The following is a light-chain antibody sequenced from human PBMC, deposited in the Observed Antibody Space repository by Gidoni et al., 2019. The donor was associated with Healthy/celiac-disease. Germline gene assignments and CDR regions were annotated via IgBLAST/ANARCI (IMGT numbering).Light chain of an antibody. Sequence: DIQMTQSPSSLSASVGEGVTITCRASQSISSYLNWYQQKPVKAPKLLLYASSSLQSGVPSRFSGSGSGTDFTLTISSLQPEDFATYYCQQSYSTPRTFGQGTKLEIK. J-gene: IGKJ2*02. CDR2: ASS. CDR1: QSISSY. V-gene: IGKV1-39*01. CDR3: QQSYSTPRT.